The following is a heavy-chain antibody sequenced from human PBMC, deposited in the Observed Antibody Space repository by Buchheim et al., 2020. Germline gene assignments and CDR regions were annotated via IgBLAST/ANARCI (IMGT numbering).Heavy chain of an antibody. J-gene: IGHJ6*02. V-gene: IGHV3-33*01. CDR3: ARTYYDILTGHYAGMDV. Sequence: QVQLVESGGGLVQPGRSLRLSCAASGFTFSRYGMHWVRQAPGKGLEWVALIRYDGSNKYYADSVRGRFTISRDNSKNTLYLQMSSLRAEDTAVYYCARTYYDILTGHYAGMDVWGQGTT. CDR1: GFTFSRYG. D-gene: IGHD3-9*01. CDR2: IRYDGSNK.